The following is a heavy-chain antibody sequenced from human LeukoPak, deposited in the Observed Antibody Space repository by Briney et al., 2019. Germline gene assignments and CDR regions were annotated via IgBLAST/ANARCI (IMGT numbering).Heavy chain of an antibody. Sequence: GGSLRLSCTGSGCTFGDHAMSWVRQAPGKGLEWVGFIRSKAYGGTTEYAASVQGRFTISRDDSKSIAYLQMNSLKTEDTAFYFCARGPILLWIHNGMDVWGQGTTVTVSS. CDR2: IRSKAYGGTT. V-gene: IGHV3-49*04. D-gene: IGHD5-18*01. CDR1: GCTFGDHA. J-gene: IGHJ6*02. CDR3: ARGPILLWIHNGMDV.